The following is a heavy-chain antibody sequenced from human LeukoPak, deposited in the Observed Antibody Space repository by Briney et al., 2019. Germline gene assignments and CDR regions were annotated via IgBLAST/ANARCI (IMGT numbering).Heavy chain of an antibody. D-gene: IGHD3-9*01. CDR3: ARDLRGYFDWFSPDYYYYYMDV. CDR1: GGSISSSSYY. Sequence: SETLSLTCTVSGGSISSSSYYWGWLRQPPGTGLEWIGSIYYSGSTYYNPSLKSRVTISVDTSKNQFSLKLSSVAAADTAVYYCARDLRGYFDWFSPDYYYYYMDVWGKGTTVTVSS. V-gene: IGHV4-39*07. CDR2: IYYSGST. J-gene: IGHJ6*03.